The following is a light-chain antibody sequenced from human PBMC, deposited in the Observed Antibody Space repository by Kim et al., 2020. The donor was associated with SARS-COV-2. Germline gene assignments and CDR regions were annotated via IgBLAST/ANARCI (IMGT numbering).Light chain of an antibody. V-gene: IGKV3-11*01. Sequence: EIVLTQSPATLSLSPGERATLSCRASQSVSSYLAWYQQKPGQAPGLLIYEASNRATGIPARFSGSGSGTDFTLTISSLEPEDFAVYYCQQRSNRPFTFGPGTKVDIK. J-gene: IGKJ3*01. CDR3: QQRSNRPFT. CDR1: QSVSSY. CDR2: EAS.